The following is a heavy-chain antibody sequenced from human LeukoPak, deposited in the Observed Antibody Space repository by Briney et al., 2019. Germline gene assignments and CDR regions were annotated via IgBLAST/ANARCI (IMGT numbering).Heavy chain of an antibody. V-gene: IGHV3-23*01. J-gene: IGHJ3*02. CDR3: AKDMGVTTMVRGVISYAFDI. CDR2: ISGSGSSA. CDR1: EFTFSNYA. D-gene: IGHD3-10*01. Sequence: GGSLRLSCAASEFTFSNYAMSWVRQAPGKGLEWVSSISGSGSSAYYADSVKGRFTISRDNSKNTVYLQMNSLRAEDTAVYYCAKDMGVTTMVRGVISYAFDIWGQGTMVTVSS.